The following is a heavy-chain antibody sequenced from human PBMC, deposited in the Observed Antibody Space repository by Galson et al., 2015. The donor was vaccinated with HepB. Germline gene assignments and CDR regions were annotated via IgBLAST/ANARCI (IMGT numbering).Heavy chain of an antibody. J-gene: IGHJ3*02. D-gene: IGHD2-15*01. CDR3: AKDILGIVVVPAAWESDAFDI. CDR1: GFSFSRYA. Sequence: SLRLSCAASGFSFSRYAMAWVRQAPGKGLEWVSTISGTADVTYYADSVKGRFTISRDNSKNTLYLQMSSLRAEDTAVYYCAKDILGIVVVPAAWESDAFDIWGQGTMVSVSS. CDR2: ISGTADVT. V-gene: IGHV3-23*01.